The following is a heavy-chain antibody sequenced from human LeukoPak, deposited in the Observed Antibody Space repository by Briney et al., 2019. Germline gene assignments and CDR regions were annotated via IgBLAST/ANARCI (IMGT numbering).Heavy chain of an antibody. J-gene: IGHJ4*02. D-gene: IGHD2-2*01. V-gene: IGHV3-30*03. Sequence: GGSLRLSCAASGFTFSSYGMHWVRQAPGKGLEWVAVISYDGSNKYYADSVKGRFTISRDNAKNSLYLQMNSLRAEDTAVYFCARVGNTGDAVIIPAAMGFDNWGQGTVVTVSS. CDR2: ISYDGSNK. CDR3: ARVGNTGDAVIIPAAMGFDN. CDR1: GFTFSSYG.